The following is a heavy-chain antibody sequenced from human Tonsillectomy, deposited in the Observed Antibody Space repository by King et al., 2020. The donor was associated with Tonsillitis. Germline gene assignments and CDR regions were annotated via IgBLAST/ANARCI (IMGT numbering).Heavy chain of an antibody. CDR1: GGSIRSFY. CDR3: TRGWFGEDYDYYGMDV. J-gene: IGHJ6*02. Sequence: QLQESGPGLVKPSETLSLTCTVSGGSIRSFYWSWLRQPPGKGLEWIGYIYYSGTTYYNPSLKSRVTISVDTSKNQFSLKLSSVTAADTAVYYCTRGWFGEDYDYYGMDVWGQGTTVTVSS. CDR2: IYYSGTT. V-gene: IGHV4-59*01. D-gene: IGHD3-10*01.